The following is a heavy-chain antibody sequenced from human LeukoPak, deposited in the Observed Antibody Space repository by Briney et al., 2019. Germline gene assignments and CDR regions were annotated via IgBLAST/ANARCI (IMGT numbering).Heavy chain of an antibody. J-gene: IGHJ4*01. Sequence: GGSLRLSCAASGFTINACSMFWVRQAPGKGLEWVSAISGNSYHIFYANSVKGRFTISRDNAKNSVYLQMNSLRGEDTAVYYCASSTLGYFDYWGHGTLVTVSS. D-gene: IGHD7-27*01. CDR3: ASSTLGYFDY. CDR1: GFTINACS. CDR2: ISGNSYHI. V-gene: IGHV3-21*01.